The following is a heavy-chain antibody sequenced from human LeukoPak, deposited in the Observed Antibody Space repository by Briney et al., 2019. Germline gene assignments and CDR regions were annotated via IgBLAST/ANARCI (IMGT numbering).Heavy chain of an antibody. Sequence: PSETLSLTCVVSGGSLSGFFWSWIRQPAGKGLQWIGRIYGSGATNYSPSLQSRVTMSVDTSRNQFSLNLTSVTAADTAVYYCVKEPSTTLTKRLFDPWGQGTLVTVSS. CDR2: IYGSGAT. V-gene: IGHV4-4*07. D-gene: IGHD4-11*01. CDR3: VKEPSTTLTKRLFDP. J-gene: IGHJ5*02. CDR1: GGSLSGFF.